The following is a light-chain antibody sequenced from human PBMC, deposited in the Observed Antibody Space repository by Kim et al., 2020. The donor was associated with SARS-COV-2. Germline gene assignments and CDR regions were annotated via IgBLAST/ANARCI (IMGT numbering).Light chain of an antibody. J-gene: IGLJ2*01. Sequence: GQGVTISCSGSTPNIGRNYVYWYQQLSGAAPKLVIYRSNQRPSGGPDRFSGSKSGTSASLAISGLRSGDEADYYCAAWDDSLSGVIFGGGTQLTVL. V-gene: IGLV1-47*01. CDR3: AAWDDSLSGVI. CDR2: RSN. CDR1: TPNIGRNY.